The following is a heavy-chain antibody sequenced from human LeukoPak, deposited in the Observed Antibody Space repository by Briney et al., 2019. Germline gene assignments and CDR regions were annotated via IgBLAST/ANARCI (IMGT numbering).Heavy chain of an antibody. CDR3: AREVGARGGNWFDP. J-gene: IGHJ5*02. CDR2: ISYDGSNK. CDR1: GFTFSSYA. V-gene: IGHV3-30*04. Sequence: GGSLRLSCAASGFTFSSYAMHWVRQAPGKGLEWVAVISYDGSNKYYADSVKGRFTISRDNSKNTLYLQMNSLRAEDTAVYYCAREVGARGGNWFDPWGQGTLVTVSS. D-gene: IGHD1-26*01.